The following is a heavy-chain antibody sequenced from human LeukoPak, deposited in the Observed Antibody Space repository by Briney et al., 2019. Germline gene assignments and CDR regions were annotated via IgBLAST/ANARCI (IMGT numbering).Heavy chain of an antibody. D-gene: IGHD6-6*01. CDR1: GGSISSYY. CDR3: ARVPSREVFDY. V-gene: IGHV4-59*01. Sequence: SETLSLTCSVSGGSISSYYWSWIRQPPGKGLEWMGYIYYSGSTNYNPSLKSRVTLSVDTSKNQFSLKLSSVTAADTAVYYCARVPSREVFDYWGQGTLVTVSS. CDR2: IYYSGST. J-gene: IGHJ4*02.